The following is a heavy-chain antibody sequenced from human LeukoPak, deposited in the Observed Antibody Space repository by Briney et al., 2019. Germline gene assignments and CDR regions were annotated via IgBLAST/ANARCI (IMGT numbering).Heavy chain of an antibody. CDR3: GAAAGTGNWFDP. CDR1: GGTFSSSA. V-gene: IGHV1-69*05. D-gene: IGHD6-13*01. J-gene: IGHJ5*02. Sequence: ASVKVSCKASGGTFSSSAISWVRQAPGQGLEWMGGIIPIFGTANYAQKFQGRVTITTDESTSTAYMELSSLRSEDTAVYYCGAAAGTGNWFDPWGQGTLVTVSS. CDR2: IIPIFGTA.